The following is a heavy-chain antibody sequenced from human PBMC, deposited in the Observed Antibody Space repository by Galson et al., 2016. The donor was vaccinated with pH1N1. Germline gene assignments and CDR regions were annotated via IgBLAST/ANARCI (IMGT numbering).Heavy chain of an antibody. J-gene: IGHJ3*01. CDR3: ARRFLEQLVGLPSDAFDF. CDR2: IYYTGST. D-gene: IGHD3-3*01. V-gene: IGHV4-31*03. Sequence: TLSLTCTVSGGSINSGDSYWSWIRQHPGRGLEWIGHIYYTGSTQYNASLKSRVTISVDTSKSQFSLKLSSVTAGDTAVYYCARRFLEQLVGLPSDAFDFWGQGTMVTVAS. CDR1: GGSINSGDSY.